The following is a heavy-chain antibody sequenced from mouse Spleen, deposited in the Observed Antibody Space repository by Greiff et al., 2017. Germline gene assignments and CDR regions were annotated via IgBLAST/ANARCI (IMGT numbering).Heavy chain of an antibody. CDR3: TIYGNYCFDY. D-gene: IGHD2-1*01. CDR1: GYTFTDYE. Sequence: VQLQQSGAELVRPGASVTLSCKASGYTFTDYEMHWVKQTPVHGLEWIGAIDPETGGTAYNQKFKGKAILTADKSSSTAYMELRSLTSEDSAVYYCTIYGNYCFDYWGQGTTLTVSS. J-gene: IGHJ2*01. CDR2: IDPETGGT. V-gene: IGHV1-15*01.